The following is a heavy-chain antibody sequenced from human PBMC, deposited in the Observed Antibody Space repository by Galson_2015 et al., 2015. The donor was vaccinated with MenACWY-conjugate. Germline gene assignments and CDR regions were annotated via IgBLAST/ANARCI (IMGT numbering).Heavy chain of an antibody. V-gene: IGHV3-74*01. CDR1: GFIFNTYW. CDR2: INPGGSST. Sequence: SLRLSCAASGFIFNTYWMHWVRQAPGKGLVWVSRINPGGSSTTYADSVQGRFTISRDNAQNTLYLQMNSLRPEDTAVFYCAKSRGASFYFDSWGQGTLVTVSS. D-gene: IGHD1-26*01. CDR3: AKSRGASFYFDS. J-gene: IGHJ4*02.